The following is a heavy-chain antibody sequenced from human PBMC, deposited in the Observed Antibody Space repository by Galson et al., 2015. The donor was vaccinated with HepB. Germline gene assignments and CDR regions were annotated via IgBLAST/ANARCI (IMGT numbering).Heavy chain of an antibody. CDR1: GFNFSPYS. CDR2: ISSSGSYI. V-gene: IGHV3-21*01. CDR3: ARALPSGIRGGRVFDH. D-gene: IGHD3-10*01. Sequence: SCAASGFNFSPYSMNWVRQAPGKGLEWVSSISSSGSYIYYGDSVKGRCTVSRDSAKTSVYLQMNSLRRDDTAAYYCARALPSGIRGGRVFDHWGQGTLVTVSS. J-gene: IGHJ4*02.